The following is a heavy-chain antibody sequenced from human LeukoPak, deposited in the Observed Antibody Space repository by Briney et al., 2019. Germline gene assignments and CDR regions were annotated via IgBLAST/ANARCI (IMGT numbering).Heavy chain of an antibody. Sequence: GGSLRLSCAASGFTFSSYAVSRVRQAPGHRLEWFSYVSGSSGSTYYVAYVKSRFTSCRDKSKITPYLQMSNLRGQDTAVYYCARIEYSNTYYFDYWGQGNLVTVSS. CDR2: VSGSSGST. V-gene: IGHV3-23*01. CDR3: ARIEYSNTYYFDY. J-gene: IGHJ4*02. D-gene: IGHD6-6*01. CDR1: GFTFSSYA.